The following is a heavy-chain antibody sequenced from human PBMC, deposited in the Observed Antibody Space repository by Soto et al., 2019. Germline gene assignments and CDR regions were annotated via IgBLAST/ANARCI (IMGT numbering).Heavy chain of an antibody. J-gene: IGHJ5*02. CDR3: ARGNYYDSSGYYPWFDP. CDR2: IYYSGST. Sequence: SETLSLTCTVSGGSISSYYWSWIRQPPGKGLEWIGYIYYSGSTNYNPSLKSRVTISVDTSKNQFSLKLSSVTAADMAVYYCARGNYYDSSGYYPWFDPWGQGTLVTVSS. D-gene: IGHD3-22*01. V-gene: IGHV4-59*01. CDR1: GGSISSYY.